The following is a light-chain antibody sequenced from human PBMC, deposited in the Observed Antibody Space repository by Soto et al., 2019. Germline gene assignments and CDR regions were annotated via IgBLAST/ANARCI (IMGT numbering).Light chain of an antibody. V-gene: IGKV3-11*01. Sequence: ETMLTQSPATLSLSAGERAILSCRASQSISTYLAWYQQKPGQAPRLLIYDAVNRATGIPARFSGSGSGTDFTLIIDSLEPEDFAVYYCQQRINWPLSFGGGTKVDIK. CDR1: QSISTY. CDR3: QQRINWPLS. CDR2: DAV. J-gene: IGKJ4*01.